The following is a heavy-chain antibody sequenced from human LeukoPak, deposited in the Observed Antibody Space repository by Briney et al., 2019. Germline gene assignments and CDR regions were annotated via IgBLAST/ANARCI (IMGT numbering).Heavy chain of an antibody. D-gene: IGHD3-9*01. CDR2: IYTSGST. CDR1: GGSISSGSYY. CDR3: ARAGRYFDEVDY. Sequence: SETLSLTCTVSGGSISSGSYYWSWIRQPAGEGLEWIGRIYTSGSTNYNPSLKSRVTISVDTSKNQFSLKLSSVTAADTAVYYCARAGRYFDEVDYWGQGTLVTVSS. J-gene: IGHJ4*02. V-gene: IGHV4-61*02.